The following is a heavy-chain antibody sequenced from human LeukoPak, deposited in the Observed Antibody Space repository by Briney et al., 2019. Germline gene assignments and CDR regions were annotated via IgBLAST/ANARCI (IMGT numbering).Heavy chain of an antibody. Sequence: PGGSLRLSCAASGFTFSSYTMNWVRQAPGKGLEWVSSISSGGSYIYYADSVKGRFTISRDNSKNTLYLQMNSLRAEDTAVYYCAKVLRYFDWLLSASNYMDVWGKGTTVTISS. CDR3: AKVLRYFDWLLSASNYMDV. D-gene: IGHD3-9*01. V-gene: IGHV3-21*01. CDR2: ISSGGSYI. CDR1: GFTFSSYT. J-gene: IGHJ6*03.